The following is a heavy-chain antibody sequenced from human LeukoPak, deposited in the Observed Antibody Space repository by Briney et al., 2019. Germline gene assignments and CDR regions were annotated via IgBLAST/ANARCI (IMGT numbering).Heavy chain of an antibody. CDR1: GFTFSSYG. D-gene: IGHD3-22*01. CDR3: AREAYYYDSSGYLL. CDR2: IWYDGSNK. J-gene: IGHJ4*02. Sequence: PGRSLRLSCAASGFTFSSYGMHWVRQAPGKGLEWVAVIWYDGSNKYYADSVKGRFTISRDNSKNTLYLQMNSLRAEDTAVYYYAREAYYYDSSGYLLWGQGTLVTVSS. V-gene: IGHV3-33*01.